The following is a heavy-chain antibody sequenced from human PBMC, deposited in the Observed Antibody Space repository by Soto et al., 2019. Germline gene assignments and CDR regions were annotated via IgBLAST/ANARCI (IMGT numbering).Heavy chain of an antibody. CDR2: ISSTGSYT. Sequence: QVQLVESGGGLVKPGGSLRLSCAASGFTFSDHYMSWIRQAPGKGLEWVSYISSTGSYTKYADSVKGRFTISRDNAKKSLYLQMNSLRAEDTAVYYCSRDDHSNFDFDYWGQGTLVTVSS. D-gene: IGHD4-4*01. V-gene: IGHV3-11*06. J-gene: IGHJ4*02. CDR1: GFTFSDHY. CDR3: SRDDHSNFDFDY.